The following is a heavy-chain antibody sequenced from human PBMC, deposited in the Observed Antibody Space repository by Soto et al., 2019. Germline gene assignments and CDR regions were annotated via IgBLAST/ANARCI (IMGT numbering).Heavy chain of an antibody. CDR2: ISYDGSTK. Sequence: WGSLRLSCAASGFTFSGYAVHWVRQAPGKGLDWVAVISYDGSTKYYADSVKGRFTISRDNSNNTLYLQMNSLRAEDTALYYCAREYSNSPCLEYWGKGTLVNVSS. CDR3: AREYSNSPCLEY. D-gene: IGHD5-12*01. J-gene: IGHJ4*02. V-gene: IGHV3-30-3*01. CDR1: GFTFSGYA.